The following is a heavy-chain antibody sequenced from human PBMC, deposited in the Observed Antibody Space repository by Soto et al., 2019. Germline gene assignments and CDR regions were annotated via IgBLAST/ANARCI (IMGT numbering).Heavy chain of an antibody. CDR2: ISSSGSTI. D-gene: IGHD3-22*01. V-gene: IGHV3-48*03. CDR3: ARAVFPNYYDSSGPPDY. CDR1: GFTFSSYE. Sequence: GGSLRLSCAASGFTFSSYEMNWVRQAPGKGLEWVSYISSSGSTIYYADSVKGRFTISRDNAKNSLYLQMNSLRAEGTAVYYCARAVFPNYYDSSGPPDYWGQGTLVTVSS. J-gene: IGHJ4*02.